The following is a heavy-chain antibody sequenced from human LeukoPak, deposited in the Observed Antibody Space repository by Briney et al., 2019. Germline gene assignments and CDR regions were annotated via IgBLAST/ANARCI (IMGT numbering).Heavy chain of an antibody. CDR3: ARDDSRGFDS. J-gene: IGHJ4*02. CDR1: GFTFSRYW. CDR2: IKDDGRQK. V-gene: IGHV3-7*01. Sequence: GGSLRLSCAPSGFTFSRYWMTWLRQAPGKGLEGVASIKDDGRQKYYVDSVKGRFTVSRDNDKNSVYLQMNSLRAEDTALYYCARDDSRGFDSWGQGTLVTVSS. D-gene: IGHD4-11*01.